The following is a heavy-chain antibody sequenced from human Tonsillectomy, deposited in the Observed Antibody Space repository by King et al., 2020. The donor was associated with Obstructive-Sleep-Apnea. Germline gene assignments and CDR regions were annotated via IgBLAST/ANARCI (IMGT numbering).Heavy chain of an antibody. Sequence: VQLVESGGGLVQPGGSLRLSCAASGFTFSSYGMNWVRQAPGKGLEWVANIKQDGNEKYYVVSVQGRFSISRDNAKNSLYLQMNSLRAEDTAVYYCARSVLYGDYALDYWGQGTLVTVSS. CDR3: ARSVLYGDYALDY. V-gene: IGHV3-7*03. CDR1: GFTFSSYG. D-gene: IGHD4-17*01. CDR2: IKQDGNEK. J-gene: IGHJ4*02.